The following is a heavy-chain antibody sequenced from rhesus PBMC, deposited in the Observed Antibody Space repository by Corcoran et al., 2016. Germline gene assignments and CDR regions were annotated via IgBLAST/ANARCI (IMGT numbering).Heavy chain of an antibody. V-gene: IGHV1-111*02. CDR2: VDPEDGEA. J-gene: IGHJ4*01. CDR1: GYTFTDYY. D-gene: IGHD5-24*01. CDR3: ATEWADTAGTVLYY. Sequence: EVQLVQSGAEVKKPGASVKISCKASGYTFTDYYLHWVRQAPGKGLGWMGRVDPEDGEAKHAQKFPDRVTITADTSTDTAYMELSSLRSEDTAVYYCATEWADTAGTVLYYWGQGVLVTVSS.